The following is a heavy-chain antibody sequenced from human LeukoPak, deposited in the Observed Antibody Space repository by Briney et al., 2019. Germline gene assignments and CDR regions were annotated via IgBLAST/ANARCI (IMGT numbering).Heavy chain of an antibody. CDR1: GVSMSIYY. D-gene: IGHD3-10*01. J-gene: IGHJ4*02. V-gene: IGHV4-59*01. Sequence: ASETLSLTCTVSGVSMSIYYWSWIRQSPGKGLEWLAYIHYSGSTNINPSLKGRLAISIDTSKNQFSLKVNSVTAADTAVYYCARDIYGSGYGFFDYWGQGTLVTVSS. CDR3: ARDIYGSGYGFFDY. CDR2: IHYSGST.